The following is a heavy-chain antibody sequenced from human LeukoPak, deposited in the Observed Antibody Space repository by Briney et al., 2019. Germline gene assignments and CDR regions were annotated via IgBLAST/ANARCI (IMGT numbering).Heavy chain of an antibody. Sequence: PGGSLRLSCAASGFTLSNFWMTWVRQSPGKGLEWVAIIKHDGSAKYYVESVKGRFTISRDNSKNTMYLKMNSLRAEDTAVYYCAKDSGSYLDYWGQGTLVTVSS. CDR1: GFTLSNFW. V-gene: IGHV3-7*03. CDR2: IKHDGSAK. CDR3: AKDSGSYLDY. D-gene: IGHD1-26*01. J-gene: IGHJ4*02.